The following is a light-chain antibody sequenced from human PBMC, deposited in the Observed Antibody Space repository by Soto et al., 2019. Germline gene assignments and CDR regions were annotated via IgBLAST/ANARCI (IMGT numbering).Light chain of an antibody. J-gene: IGKJ4*01. CDR3: QQRSNWGLT. CDR2: GAS. V-gene: IGKV3D-20*02. Sequence: EIVLTQSPGTLSLSPGERVTLSCRASQSVSSSYLAWYQQKPGQAPRLLIYGASSRATGIPDRFSGSGSGTDFTLTISRLEPEDFAVYYCQQRSNWGLTFGGGTKVDIK. CDR1: QSVSSSY.